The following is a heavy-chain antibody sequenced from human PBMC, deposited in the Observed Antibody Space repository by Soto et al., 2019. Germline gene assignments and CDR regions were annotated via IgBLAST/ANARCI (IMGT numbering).Heavy chain of an antibody. CDR3: AKPISGYYAPSDH. J-gene: IGHJ4*02. Sequence: GGSLRLSCAAPGFTLSSFAMSWVRQAPGKGLEWVSVISDSGGSTYYADSVRGRFTISRDNSKSTLFLQMDSLRGDDTAIYYCAKPISGYYAPSDHWGQGTQVTVSS. CDR2: ISDSGGST. CDR1: GFTLSSFA. D-gene: IGHD3-22*01. V-gene: IGHV3-23*01.